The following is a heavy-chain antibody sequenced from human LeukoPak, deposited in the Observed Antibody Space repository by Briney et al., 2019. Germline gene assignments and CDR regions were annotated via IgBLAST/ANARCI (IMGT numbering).Heavy chain of an antibody. V-gene: IGHV4-4*07. CDR1: GGSISNYY. CDR2: ISRSGST. D-gene: IGHD4-17*01. Sequence: PSETLSLTCTVSGGSISNYYWSWIRQPAGKGLEWIGRISRSGSTNYNSSLKSRVTMSVDTSKNQISLKLNSVTAADTAVYYCAREYGDFDYWGQGTLVTVSS. J-gene: IGHJ4*02. CDR3: AREYGDFDY.